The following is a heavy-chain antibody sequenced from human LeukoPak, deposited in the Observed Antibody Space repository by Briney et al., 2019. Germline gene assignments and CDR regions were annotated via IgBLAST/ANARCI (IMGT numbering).Heavy chain of an antibody. CDR1: GYSFTSYD. V-gene: IGHV1-8*02. Sequence: EASVKVSCKASGYSFTSYDINWVRQAPGQGLEWMAWMNPNNGDTGYEPKFQGRLTMTRHKSITTAYMELSSLTSEDTAVYYCATTFGSSTVILTTWGQGTQVTVSS. CDR3: ATTFGSSTVILTT. J-gene: IGHJ5*02. D-gene: IGHD3-10*01. CDR2: MNPNNGDT.